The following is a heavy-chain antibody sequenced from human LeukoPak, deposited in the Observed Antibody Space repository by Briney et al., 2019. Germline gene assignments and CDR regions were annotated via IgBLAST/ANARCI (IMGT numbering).Heavy chain of an antibody. Sequence: GGSRRLACAASGLTFRSDGMSWGRQAPGKGLEWVSGISGNGGGTYYADSVKGRFTISRDNSKNTLYLQLNSLRAEDTAVYYCAKGHSSSLNPFDSWGQGTLVAVSS. J-gene: IGHJ4*02. V-gene: IGHV3-23*01. CDR1: GLTFRSDG. D-gene: IGHD6-13*01. CDR2: ISGNGGGT. CDR3: AKGHSSSLNPFDS.